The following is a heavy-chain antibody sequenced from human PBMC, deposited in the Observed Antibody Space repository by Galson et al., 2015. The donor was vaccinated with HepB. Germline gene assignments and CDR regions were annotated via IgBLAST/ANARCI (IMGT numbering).Heavy chain of an antibody. CDR1: GGTFSSYA. J-gene: IGHJ3*02. V-gene: IGHV1-69*06. Sequence: SVTVSCKASGGTFSSYAISWVRQAPGQGLEWMGGIIPIFGTANYAQKFQGRVTITADKSTSTAYMELSSLRSEDTAVYYCARDYRPGRGVIITYGWGVPQGGDAFDIWGQGTMVTVSS. D-gene: IGHD3-10*01. CDR2: IIPIFGTA. CDR3: ARDYRPGRGVIITYGWGVPQGGDAFDI.